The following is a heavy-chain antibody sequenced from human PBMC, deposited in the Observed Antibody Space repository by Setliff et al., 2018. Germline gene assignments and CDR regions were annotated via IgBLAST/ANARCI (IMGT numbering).Heavy chain of an antibody. CDR1: GFTFSSYG. J-gene: IGHJ4*02. D-gene: IGHD3-16*01. Sequence: GGSLRLSCAASGFTFSSYGMHWVRQAPGKGLEWVSYISSSSSTIYYADSVKGRFTVSRDNAKNSLYLQMTSLRAEDTAIYYCARTTGYRLEGDFDYWGQGTLVTVSS. V-gene: IGHV3-48*04. CDR3: ARTTGYRLEGDFDY. CDR2: ISSSSSTI.